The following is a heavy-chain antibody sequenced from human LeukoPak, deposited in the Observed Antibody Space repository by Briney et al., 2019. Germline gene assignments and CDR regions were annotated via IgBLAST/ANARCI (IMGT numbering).Heavy chain of an antibody. CDR3: AREAVEYCSGGSCYGGIDY. CDR2: ISTDNGNT. Sequence: GASVKVSCKASGYTFTSHGICWVRQGPGQGLEWVGWISTDNGNTKYAQKLQGRVTMTTDTSTRTAYMELRSLRSDDTAVYYCAREAVEYCSGGSCYGGIDYWGQGTLVTVSS. J-gene: IGHJ4*02. CDR1: GYTFTSHG. D-gene: IGHD2-15*01. V-gene: IGHV1-18*01.